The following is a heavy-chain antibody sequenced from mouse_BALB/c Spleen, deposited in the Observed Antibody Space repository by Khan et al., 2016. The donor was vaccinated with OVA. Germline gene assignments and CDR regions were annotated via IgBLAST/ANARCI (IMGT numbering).Heavy chain of an antibody. D-gene: IGHD2-1*01. J-gene: IGHJ1*03. CDR3: ARRAYYGNWYFDV. CDR1: GYSITSDYA. V-gene: IGHV3-2*02. CDR2: ISYSGST. Sequence: VQLKQSGPGLVKPSQSLSLTCTVTGYSITSDYAWNWIRQFPGNKLEWMGYISYSGSTSYNPSLKSRISITRDTSKNQFFLQLNSVTTEDTATYYCARRAYYGNWYFDVWGTGTTVTVAS.